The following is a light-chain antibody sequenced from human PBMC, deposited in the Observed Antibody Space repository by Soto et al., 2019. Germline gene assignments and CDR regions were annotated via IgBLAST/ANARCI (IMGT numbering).Light chain of an antibody. CDR1: QSVSSNF. Sequence: EIVLTQSPGTLSLSPGDRATLSCRASQSVSSNFLAWYQQKPGQAPKLLIYGASIRATGIPARFSGSGSGTDFTPSNTRLEPEDFAMYFCHQYGSSPRTFGQGTKVEIK. CDR2: GAS. V-gene: IGKV3-20*01. CDR3: HQYGSSPRT. J-gene: IGKJ1*01.